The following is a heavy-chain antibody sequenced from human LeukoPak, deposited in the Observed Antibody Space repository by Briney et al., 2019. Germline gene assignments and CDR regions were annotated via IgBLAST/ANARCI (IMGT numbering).Heavy chain of an antibody. V-gene: IGHV3-53*01. CDR1: GFTVSSNY. D-gene: IGHD3-3*01. CDR2: IYSGGST. CDR3: ARGPLYYDFWSGPPPQFDP. J-gene: IGHJ5*02. Sequence: GGSLRLSCAASGFTVSSNYMSWVRQAPGKGLEGVSVIYSGGSTYYADSVKGRFTISRDNSKNTLYLQMNSLRAEDTAVYYCARGPLYYDFWSGPPPQFDPWGQGTLVTVSS.